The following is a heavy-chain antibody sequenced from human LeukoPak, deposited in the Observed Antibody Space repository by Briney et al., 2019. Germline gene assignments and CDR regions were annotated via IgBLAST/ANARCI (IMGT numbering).Heavy chain of an antibody. D-gene: IGHD4-11*01. V-gene: IGHV1-2*02. J-gene: IGHJ6*03. CDR2: INPNSGGT. Sequence: ASVKVSCKASGYTFTGYYMHWVRQAPGQGLEWMGWINPNSGGTNYAQKFQGRVTMTRDTSISTAYMELSRLRSDDTAVYYCARSGSNVRYYYYMGVWGKGTTVTVSS. CDR1: GYTFTGYY. CDR3: ARSGSNVRYYYYMGV.